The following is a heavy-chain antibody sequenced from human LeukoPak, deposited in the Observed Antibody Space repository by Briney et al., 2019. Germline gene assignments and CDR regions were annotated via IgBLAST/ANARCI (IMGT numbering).Heavy chain of an antibody. CDR3: ARTTEGGYTYGYFYYYYMDV. Sequence: PSETLSLTCTVSGGSISSSSYYWGWIRQPPGKGLEWIGSTYYSGSTNYKSSLKSRVTISVDTSKNQFSLKLRSVTAADTAVYYCARTTEGGYTYGYFYYYYMDVWGKGTTVTISS. CDR1: GGSISSSSYY. D-gene: IGHD5-18*01. J-gene: IGHJ6*03. V-gene: IGHV4-39*07. CDR2: TYYSGST.